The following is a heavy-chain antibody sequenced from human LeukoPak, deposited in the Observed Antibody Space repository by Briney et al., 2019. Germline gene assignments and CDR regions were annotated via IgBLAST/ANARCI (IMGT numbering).Heavy chain of an antibody. V-gene: IGHV3-30*02. J-gene: IGHJ4*02. D-gene: IGHD4-17*01. CDR1: GFTFSSYG. CDR3: AKNYGSPYYFDY. CDR2: IRYDGSNK. Sequence: GGSLRLSCAASGFTFSSYGMHWVRQAPGKGLEWVAFIRYDGSNKYYADSVKGRFTISRDSSKNTLYLQMNSLRAEDTAVYYCAKNYGSPYYFDYWGQGTLVTVSS.